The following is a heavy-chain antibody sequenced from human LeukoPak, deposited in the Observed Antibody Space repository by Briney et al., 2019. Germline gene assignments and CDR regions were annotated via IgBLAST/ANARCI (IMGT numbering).Heavy chain of an antibody. D-gene: IGHD3-22*01. J-gene: IGHJ3*02. CDR2: MNPNSGNT. Sequence: ASVKVSCKASGYTFTSYDINWVRQATGQGLEWMGWMNPNSGNTGYAQKFQGRVTMTRNTSISTAYMELSSLRSEDTAVYYCARGLRHYYDSSGYYPDAFDIWGQGTMVTASS. CDR1: GYTFTSYD. V-gene: IGHV1-8*01. CDR3: ARGLRHYYDSSGYYPDAFDI.